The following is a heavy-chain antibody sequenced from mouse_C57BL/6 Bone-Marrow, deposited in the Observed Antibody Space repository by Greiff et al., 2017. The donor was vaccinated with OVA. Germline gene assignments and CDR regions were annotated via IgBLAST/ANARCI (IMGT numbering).Heavy chain of an antibody. CDR3: ARDEGGVYSGYYAMDY. CDR2: ISAGGSYT. Sequence: EVKVVESGGGLVKPGGSLKLSCAASGFTFSSYAMSWVRQTPEKRLEWVATISAGGSYTYYPDNVQGRFTISRDNAKNNRYLQMSHLKSEDTAMYYCARDEGGVYSGYYAMDYWGQGTSVTVSS. D-gene: IGHD2-1*01. CDR1: GFTFSSYA. J-gene: IGHJ4*01. V-gene: IGHV5-4*01.